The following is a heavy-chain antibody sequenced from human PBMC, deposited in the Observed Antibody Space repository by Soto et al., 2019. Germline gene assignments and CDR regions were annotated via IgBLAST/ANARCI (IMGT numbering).Heavy chain of an antibody. CDR2: IYYSGST. V-gene: IGHV4-59*01. Sequence: SETLSLTCTVSGGSISSYYWSWIRQPPGKGLEWIGYIYYSGSTSYNPSLKSRVTISVDTSKNQFSLKLSSVTAADTAVYYCARDERLYYYDSSGYSSGHGMDVWGQGTTVTVSS. D-gene: IGHD3-22*01. J-gene: IGHJ6*02. CDR1: GGSISSYY. CDR3: ARDERLYYYDSSGYSSGHGMDV.